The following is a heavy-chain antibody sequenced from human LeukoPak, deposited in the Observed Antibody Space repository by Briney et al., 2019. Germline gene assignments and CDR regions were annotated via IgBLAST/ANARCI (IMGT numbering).Heavy chain of an antibody. Sequence: GGSLRLSCAASGFTFSSYGMHWVPPAPGKGLEWVAVIWYDGSNKYYADSVKGRFTIYRDNSKNTLYLQMNSLRAEDTAVYYCARGLYDILTGPPRWFDPWGQGTLVTVSS. CDR2: IWYDGSNK. D-gene: IGHD3-9*01. J-gene: IGHJ5*02. V-gene: IGHV3-33*01. CDR1: GFTFSSYG. CDR3: ARGLYDILTGPPRWFDP.